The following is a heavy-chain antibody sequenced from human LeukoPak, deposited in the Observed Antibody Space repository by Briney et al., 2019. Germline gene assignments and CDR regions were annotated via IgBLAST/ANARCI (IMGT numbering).Heavy chain of an antibody. CDR1: GFTFSSYS. CDR2: VTSAGSTI. D-gene: IGHD5/OR15-5a*01. V-gene: IGHV3-48*01. Sequence: GGSLRLSCAASGFTFSSYSMNWVRQAPGKGLEWMSYVTSAGSTIYYAESVKGRFTISRDNANNSLYLQMSSLRAEDTAVYYCARIGGYSFSSKRHFDYWGQGALVTVS. J-gene: IGHJ4*02. CDR3: ARIGGYSFSSKRHFDY.